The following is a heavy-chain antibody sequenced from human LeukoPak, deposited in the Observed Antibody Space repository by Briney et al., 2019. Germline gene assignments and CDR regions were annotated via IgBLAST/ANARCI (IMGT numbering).Heavy chain of an antibody. D-gene: IGHD2-15*01. J-gene: IGHJ4*02. CDR2: INQDGSET. V-gene: IGHV3-7*01. CDR3: ARRDCNGGGCYADY. CDR1: GLNFRTFL. Sequence: GSLRLSCAASGLNFRTFLMTWVRQAPGKGLEWVANINQDGSETYYVDSVMGRFTISRDNAKNSLYLQMNSLRAEDTAVYYCARRDCNGGGCYADYWGQGTLVTVSS.